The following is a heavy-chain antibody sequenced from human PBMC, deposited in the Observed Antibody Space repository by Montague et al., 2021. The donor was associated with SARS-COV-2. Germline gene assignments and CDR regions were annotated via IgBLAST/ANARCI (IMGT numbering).Heavy chain of an antibody. Sequence: PALFKPTPTLTLTCRFSGFSLSTSGVGVAWIRQPPRKALEWLAVIYWNDDKRYSPSLKNRLTVTKDTSKNEVILTMTNMDPVDTATYYCARRRSVGDVWSGYKWFDPWGQGTLVNVSS. J-gene: IGHJ5*02. CDR2: IYWNDDK. CDR3: ARRRSVGDVWSGYKWFDP. V-gene: IGHV2-5*01. CDR1: GFSLSTSGVG. D-gene: IGHD3-3*01.